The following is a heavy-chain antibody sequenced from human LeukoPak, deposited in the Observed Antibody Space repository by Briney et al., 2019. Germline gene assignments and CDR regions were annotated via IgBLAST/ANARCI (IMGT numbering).Heavy chain of an antibody. J-gene: IGHJ1*01. CDR3: ARDSHSSSWYKYFQH. CDR2: IYSGGST. D-gene: IGHD6-13*01. CDR1: GFTVSSNY. Sequence: GGSLRLSCAASGFTVSSNYMSWVRQAPGKGLEWVSVIYSGGSTYYADSVKGRFTISRDNSKNTLYLQMNSLRAEDTAVYYCARDSHSSSWYKYFQHWGQGTLVTVSS. V-gene: IGHV3-53*01.